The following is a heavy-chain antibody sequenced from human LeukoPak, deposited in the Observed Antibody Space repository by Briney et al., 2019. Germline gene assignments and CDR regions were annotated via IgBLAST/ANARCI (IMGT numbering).Heavy chain of an antibody. V-gene: IGHV4-59*08. CDR2: IYYSGST. CDR1: GGSISSYY. CDR3: ARHAYGYNVDY. Sequence: SETLSLTCTVSGGSISSYYWSWIRQPPGKGLEWIGYIYYSGSTTYNPSLKSRVTISVDTSKNQFSLKLSSVTAADTAVYYCARHAYGYNVDYWGQGTLVTVSS. D-gene: IGHD5-24*01. J-gene: IGHJ4*02.